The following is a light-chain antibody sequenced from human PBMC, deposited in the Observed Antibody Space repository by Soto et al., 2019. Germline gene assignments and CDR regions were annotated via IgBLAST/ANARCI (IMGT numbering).Light chain of an antibody. CDR3: GTWDSSMSAAGWV. CDR1: SFNIGNNN. V-gene: IGLV1-51*01. CDR2: HND. Sequence: QSVLTQPPSVSAAPGQKVTISCSGSSFNIGNNNVSWFQQLPGAAPKLLIYHNDQRPSGIPDRFSGSKSGTSATLGITGLQTWDEADYYCGTWDSSMSAAGWVFGVGTKLTVL. J-gene: IGLJ3*02.